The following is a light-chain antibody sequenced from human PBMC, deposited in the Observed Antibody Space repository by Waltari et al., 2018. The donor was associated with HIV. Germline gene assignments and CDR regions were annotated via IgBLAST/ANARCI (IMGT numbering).Light chain of an antibody. Sequence: SYGLTQPPSVSVSPGQTATIPCSGDALPKQYAYWYQQKPGQAPVMVIDKDSERPSGIPERFSGSSSATTVTLTISGVQAEDEADYYCQSSDISGNYWVFGGGTKLTVL. CDR2: KDS. J-gene: IGLJ3*02. V-gene: IGLV3-25*03. CDR1: ALPKQY. CDR3: QSSDISGNYWV.